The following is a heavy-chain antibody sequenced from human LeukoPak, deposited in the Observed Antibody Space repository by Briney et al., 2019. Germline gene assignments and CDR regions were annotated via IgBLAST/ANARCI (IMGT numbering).Heavy chain of an antibody. Sequence: PSQTLSLTCTVSGGSISSGGYYWSWIRQHPGKGLEWIGYIYHSGSTYYNPSLKSRVTISVDRSKNQFSLKLSSVTAADTAVYYCARFCSGGSCPFDPWGQGTLVTVSS. CDR3: ARFCSGGSCPFDP. V-gene: IGHV4-30-2*01. J-gene: IGHJ5*02. CDR2: IYHSGST. CDR1: GGSISSGGYY. D-gene: IGHD2-15*01.